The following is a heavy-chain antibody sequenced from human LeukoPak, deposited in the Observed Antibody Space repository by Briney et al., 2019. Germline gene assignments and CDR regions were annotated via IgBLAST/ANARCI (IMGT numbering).Heavy chain of an antibody. CDR3: ARDDSSGWYGAFDI. CDR1: GGSISSYY. J-gene: IGHJ3*02. Sequence: LETLSLTCTVSGGSISSYYWRWIRQPPGKGLEWIGYIYYSGSTNYNPSLKSRVTISVDTSKNQFSLKLSSVTAADTAVYYCARDDSSGWYGAFDIWGQGTMVTVSS. CDR2: IYYSGST. D-gene: IGHD6-19*01. V-gene: IGHV4-59*12.